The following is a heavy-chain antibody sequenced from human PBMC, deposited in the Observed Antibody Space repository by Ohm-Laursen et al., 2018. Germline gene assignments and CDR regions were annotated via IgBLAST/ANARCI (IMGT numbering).Heavy chain of an antibody. J-gene: IGHJ4*02. CDR1: GYSISSGYF. CDR2: IYHSGST. D-gene: IGHD2-15*01. Sequence: SETLSLTCAVSGYSISSGYFWGWLRQPPGKGLEWIGSIYHSGSTYYNPSIKSRVTISVDTSKNQFSLKLSSVTAADTAVYYCASSSGGAVNWGQGTLVTVSS. V-gene: IGHV4-38-2*01. CDR3: ASSSGGAVN.